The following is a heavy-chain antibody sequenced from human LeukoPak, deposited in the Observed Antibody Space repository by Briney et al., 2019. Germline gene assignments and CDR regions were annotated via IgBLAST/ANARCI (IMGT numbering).Heavy chain of an antibody. D-gene: IGHD3-10*01. CDR2: VSAYNGNT. J-gene: IGHJ3*02. CDR1: GYTFTSYG. V-gene: IGHV1-18*01. Sequence: ASVKVSCKASGYTFTSYGISWVRQAPGQGLEWMGWVSAYNGNTNYAQKLQGRVTMTTDTSTSTAYMELRSLRSDDTAVYYCARDLFWSLVPVRSAFFDIWGQGTMVTVSS. CDR3: ARDLFWSLVPVRSAFFDI.